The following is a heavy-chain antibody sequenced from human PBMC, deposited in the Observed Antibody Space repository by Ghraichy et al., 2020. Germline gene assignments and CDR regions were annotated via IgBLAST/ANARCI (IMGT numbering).Heavy chain of an antibody. CDR1: GGTFSSYA. D-gene: IGHD6-13*01. Sequence: SVKVSCKASGGTFSSYAISWVRQAPGQGLEWMGGIIPIFGTANYAQKFQGRVTITADESTSTAYMELSSLRSEDTAVYYCARYRDLTEQQLVHYYYGMDVWGQGTTVTVSS. CDR3: ARYRDLTEQQLVHYYYGMDV. J-gene: IGHJ6*02. V-gene: IGHV1-69*13. CDR2: IIPIFGTA.